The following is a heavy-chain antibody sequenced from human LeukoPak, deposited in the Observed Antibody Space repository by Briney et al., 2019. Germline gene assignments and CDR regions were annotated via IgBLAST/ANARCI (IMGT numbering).Heavy chain of an antibody. D-gene: IGHD3-10*01. CDR1: GFTFSSYW. J-gene: IGHJ4*02. Sequence: GGSLRLSCAASGFTFSSYWMSWVRQAPGRGLEWVANIKQDGSEKYYVDSVKGRFTISRDNAKNSLYLQMNSLSAEDTAVYYCAREVLYGSGSYNDYWGQGTLVTVSS. CDR2: IKQDGSEK. V-gene: IGHV3-7*01. CDR3: AREVLYGSGSYNDY.